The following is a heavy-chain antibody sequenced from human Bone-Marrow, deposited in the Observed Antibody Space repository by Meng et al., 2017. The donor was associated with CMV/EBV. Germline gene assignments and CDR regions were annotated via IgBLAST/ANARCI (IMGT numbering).Heavy chain of an antibody. D-gene: IGHD5-24*01. Sequence: SETLSLTCTVSGGSISSHYWSWIRQAPGKGLEWIGYITDRGSTSYNPSLKSRVSILVEADKNQFSLRLTSVTAADTAVFYCARSRDEFSKEFDRWGQGPRVTGSS. CDR2: ITDRGST. J-gene: IGHJ5*02. V-gene: IGHV4-59*03. CDR3: ARSRDEFSKEFDR. CDR1: GGSISSHY.